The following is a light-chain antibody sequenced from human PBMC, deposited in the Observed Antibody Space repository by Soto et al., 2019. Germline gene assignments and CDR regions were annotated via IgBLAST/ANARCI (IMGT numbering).Light chain of an antibody. CDR2: DNY. CDR1: RSNIDNNY. Sequence: QSVLTQPPSVSEAPGQKVTISCSGSRSNIDNNYVSWYQQLPGTAPKLLIYDNYKRPSGIPDRFSGSKSGTSATLGITGLQTGDEADYYCGTWDSSLNTVVFGRGTKLTVL. J-gene: IGLJ2*01. CDR3: GTWDSSLNTVV. V-gene: IGLV1-51*01.